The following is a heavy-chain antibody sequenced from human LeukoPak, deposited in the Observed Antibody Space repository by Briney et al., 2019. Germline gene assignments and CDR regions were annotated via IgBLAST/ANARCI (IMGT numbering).Heavy chain of an antibody. CDR2: IYSGGST. Sequence: GGSLRLSCAASGFTVSSNYMSWVRQAPGKGLEWVSVIYSGGSTYYADSVKGRFTISRDNSKNTLYLQMNSLRAEDTAVYYCAREKGYDFWSGYYRDYWGQGTLVTVSS. V-gene: IGHV3-53*01. CDR1: GFTVSSNY. CDR3: AREKGYDFWSGYYRDY. D-gene: IGHD3-3*01. J-gene: IGHJ4*02.